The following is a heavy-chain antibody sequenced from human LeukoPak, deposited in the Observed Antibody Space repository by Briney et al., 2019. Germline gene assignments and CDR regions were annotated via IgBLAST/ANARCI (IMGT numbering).Heavy chain of an antibody. Sequence: SETLSLTCAVYGGSFSGYYWSWIRQPPGKGLEWIGEINHSGSTNYNPSLKSRVTISVDTSKNQFSLKLSSVTAADTAVYYCARGPRIYYDFWSGYFRKAQYYFDYWGQGTMVTVSS. J-gene: IGHJ4*02. CDR2: INHSGST. CDR3: ARGPRIYYDFWSGYFRKAQYYFDY. D-gene: IGHD3-3*01. V-gene: IGHV4-34*01. CDR1: GGSFSGYY.